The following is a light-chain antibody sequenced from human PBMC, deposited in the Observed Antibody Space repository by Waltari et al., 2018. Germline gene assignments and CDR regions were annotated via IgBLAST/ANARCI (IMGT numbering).Light chain of an antibody. J-gene: IGKJ4*01. CDR1: QTVQNY. CDR2: DTF. CDR3: QQRKNWPVT. V-gene: IGKV3-11*01. Sequence: VLTQSPASLSLSPGDRATVSCRASQTVQNYLAWYQQKPGQAPRLLIYDTFARASGIPDRFSGSGSGTDFTLTISSLDPEDFAVYYCQQRKNWPVTFGGGTKVDLK.